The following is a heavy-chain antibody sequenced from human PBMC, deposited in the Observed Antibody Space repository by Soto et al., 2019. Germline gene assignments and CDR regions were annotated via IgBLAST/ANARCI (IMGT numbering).Heavy chain of an antibody. CDR2: IIPLVHII. V-gene: IGHV1-69*04. CDR3: ARERRRDNSNTFDALDV. J-gene: IGHJ3*01. D-gene: IGHD2-2*01. CDR1: GGFYSIKT. Sequence: QVQLVQSGAEVKKPGSSVKVSCKASGGFYSIKTISWVRQAPGQGLEWMGRIIPLVHIIDNAQKFQGRVAISADKYTITAYMELSSLKSEDTAISICARERRRDNSNTFDALDVWGQGTMVTVSS.